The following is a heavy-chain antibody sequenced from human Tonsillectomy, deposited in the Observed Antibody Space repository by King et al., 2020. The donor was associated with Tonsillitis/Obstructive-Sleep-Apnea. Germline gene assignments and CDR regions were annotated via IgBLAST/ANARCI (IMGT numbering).Heavy chain of an antibody. CDR2: INHSGST. J-gene: IGHJ5*02. V-gene: IGHV4-34*01. CDR3: LNGAATGWFDP. CDR1: GGSFSGYY. D-gene: IGHD3-10*01. Sequence: HVQLQQWCAGLLKPSETLSLTCAVYGGSFSGYYWSWIRQPPGKGLEWIGEINHSGSTNYNPSPKSRVTISVDTSKNQFSLKLSSVTAADTAVFYCLNGAATGWFDPWGQGTLVTVSS.